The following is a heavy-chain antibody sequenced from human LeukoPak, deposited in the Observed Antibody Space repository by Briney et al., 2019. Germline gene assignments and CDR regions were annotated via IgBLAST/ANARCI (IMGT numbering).Heavy chain of an antibody. CDR3: ARQRSSRIDY. V-gene: IGHV4-59*08. Sequence: PSETLSLTCTVSGGSISSYYWSWIRQPPGKGLERIGYIYYSGSTNYNPSLKSRVTISVDTSKNQFSLKLSSVTAADTAVYYCARQRSSRIDYWGQGTLVTVSS. CDR1: GGSISSYY. J-gene: IGHJ4*02. CDR2: IYYSGST. D-gene: IGHD6-13*01.